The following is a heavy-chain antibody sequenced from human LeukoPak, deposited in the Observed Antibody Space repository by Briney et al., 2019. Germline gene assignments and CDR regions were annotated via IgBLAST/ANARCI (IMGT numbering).Heavy chain of an antibody. J-gene: IGHJ4*02. CDR2: IKQDASDK. V-gene: IGHV3-7*01. CDR3: VRDPVYY. Sequence: GGSLRLSCAASGFTFTNYWMSWVRQAPGKGLEWVASIKQDASDKYYVDSVKGRFTISRDNAKNSPFLQMISLRAEDTALYYCVRDPVYYWGRGMLVTVSS. CDR1: GFTFTNYW.